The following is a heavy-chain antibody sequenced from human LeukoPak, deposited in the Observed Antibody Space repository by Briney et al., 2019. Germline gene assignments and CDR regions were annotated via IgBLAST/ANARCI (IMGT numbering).Heavy chain of an antibody. CDR1: GYTFTSYG. J-gene: IGHJ4*02. D-gene: IGHD2-2*01. Sequence: ASVKVSCKASGYTFTSYGISWVRQAPGQGLEWMGWISAYNGNTNYAQKLQGRVTMTTDTSTSTAYMELRSLRSDDTAVYYCAFSLGYCSSTSCQSFDYWGQGTLVTVSS. CDR3: AFSLGYCSSTSCQSFDY. V-gene: IGHV1-18*01. CDR2: ISAYNGNT.